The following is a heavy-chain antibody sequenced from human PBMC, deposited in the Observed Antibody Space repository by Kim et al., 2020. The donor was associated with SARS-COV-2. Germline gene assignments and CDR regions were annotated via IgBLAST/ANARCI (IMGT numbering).Heavy chain of an antibody. Sequence: GGSLRLSCAASGFTFSSYGMHWVRQAPGKGLEWVAVISYDGSNKYYADSVKGRFTISRDNSKNTLYLQMNSLRAEDTAVYYCAKDLNQLEYYYYGMDVWGRGTTVTVSS. CDR1: GFTFSSYG. CDR2: ISYDGSNK. CDR3: AKDLNQLEYYYYGMDV. D-gene: IGHD1-1*01. V-gene: IGHV3-30*18. J-gene: IGHJ6*04.